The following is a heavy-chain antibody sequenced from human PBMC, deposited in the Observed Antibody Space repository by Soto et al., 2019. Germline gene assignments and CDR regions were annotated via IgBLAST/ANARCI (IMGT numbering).Heavy chain of an antibody. D-gene: IGHD6-13*01. CDR3: AKDGFSSSWSPNYFDY. CDR2: ISGSGGST. Sequence: GGSLRLSCAASGFTFSSYAMSWVRQAPGKGLEWVSAISGSGGSTYYADSVKGRFTISRDNSKNTLYLQMNSLRAEDTAVYYCAKDGFSSSWSPNYFDYWGQGTLVTV. V-gene: IGHV3-23*01. J-gene: IGHJ4*02. CDR1: GFTFSSYA.